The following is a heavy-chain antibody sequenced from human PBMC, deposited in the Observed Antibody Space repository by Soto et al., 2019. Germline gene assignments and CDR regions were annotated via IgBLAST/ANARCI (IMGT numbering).Heavy chain of an antibody. Sequence: VQLQESGPGLVKPSETLSLTCTVPGGSVSIGTYYWSWIRQPPGKGLEWIVFIHYSGSTNYNPSLKRRFTMSVDTSKNQFALNLTSVNAADTAVYYCTRGGDAYKNGHWGQGTLVTVYS. D-gene: IGHD2-21*01. CDR1: GGSVSIGTYY. CDR2: IHYSGST. J-gene: IGHJ4*02. CDR3: TRGGDAYKNGH. V-gene: IGHV4-61*01.